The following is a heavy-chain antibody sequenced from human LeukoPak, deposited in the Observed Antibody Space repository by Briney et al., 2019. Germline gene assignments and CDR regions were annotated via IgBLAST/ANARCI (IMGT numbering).Heavy chain of an antibody. CDR3: AKAGGSSSSHYYYYMDV. CDR1: GFTFSSYG. V-gene: IGHV3-30*02. J-gene: IGHJ6*03. CDR2: IRYDGSNK. D-gene: IGHD6-6*01. Sequence: GGSLRLSCAASGFTFSSYGMLWVRQAPGKGLEWVAFIRYDGSNKYYADSVKGRFTISRDNSKNTLYLQMNSLRAEDTAVYYCAKAGGSSSSHYYYYMDVWGKGTTVTVSS.